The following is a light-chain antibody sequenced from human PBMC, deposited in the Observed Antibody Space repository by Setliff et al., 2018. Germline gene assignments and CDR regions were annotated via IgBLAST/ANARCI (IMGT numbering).Light chain of an antibody. J-gene: IGLJ1*01. CDR1: SNDVWGHNY. Sequence: ALTQPPSASGSPGQSVTISCTGTSNDVWGHNYVSWYQQHPGKAPQLIIYDVTKRPSGVPDRFPGSKSGNTASLTVSGLQAEDEADYYCSSYADSNIFLFGTGTKVTVL. CDR2: DVT. V-gene: IGLV2-8*01. CDR3: SSYADSNIFL.